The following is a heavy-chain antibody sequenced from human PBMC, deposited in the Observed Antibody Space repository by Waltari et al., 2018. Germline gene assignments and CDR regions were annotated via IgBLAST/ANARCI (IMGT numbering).Heavy chain of an antibody. V-gene: IGHV3-74*01. CDR2: INSDGSGT. CDR3: AREPSPDSSGYFYYYMDV. CDR1: GFTFIRSW. Sequence: EVQLVESGGGLVQPGGSLRLSCAASGFTFIRSWLHWFRQAPGKGLVWVSRINSDGSGTIYADSVKGRFTISRDNAKNTLYLQLNSLRVEDTAVYYCAREPSPDSSGYFYYYMDVWGKGTTVTVSS. J-gene: IGHJ6*03. D-gene: IGHD3-22*01.